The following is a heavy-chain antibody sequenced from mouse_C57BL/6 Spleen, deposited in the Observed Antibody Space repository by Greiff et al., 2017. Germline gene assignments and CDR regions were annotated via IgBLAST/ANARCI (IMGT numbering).Heavy chain of an antibody. D-gene: IGHD3-2*02. CDR2: INYDGSST. V-gene: IGHV5-16*01. CDR1: GFTFSDYY. Sequence: EVQLVESEGGLVQPGSSMKLSCTASGFTFSDYYMAWVRQVPEKGLEWVANINYDGSSTYYLDSLKSRFINSRDNAKNILYLQMSSLKSEDTATYYCARVPHQGYFDVWGTGTTVTVSS. J-gene: IGHJ1*03. CDR3: ARVPHQGYFDV.